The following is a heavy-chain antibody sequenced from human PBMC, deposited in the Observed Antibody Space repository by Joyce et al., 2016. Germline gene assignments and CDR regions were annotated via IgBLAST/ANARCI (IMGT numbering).Heavy chain of an antibody. Sequence: EVQLVESGGGLVKPGGSLRLSCAAPGFTFSSYSMSWVRQAPGKGLECVASLRSSSSYIKYTDSVKGRFTISRDNAKNSLYLQMNSLRVEDTAVYYCARSSYTNGIFDYWGQGTLVTVSS. D-gene: IGHD2-8*01. V-gene: IGHV3-21*01. CDR1: GFTFSSYS. CDR3: ARSSYTNGIFDY. J-gene: IGHJ4*02. CDR2: LRSSSSYI.